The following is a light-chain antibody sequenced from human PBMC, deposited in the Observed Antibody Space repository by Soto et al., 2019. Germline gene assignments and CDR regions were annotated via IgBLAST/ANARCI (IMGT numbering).Light chain of an antibody. J-gene: IGKJ1*01. Sequence: EIVMTQSPATLSVSPGERATLYCRASQSVSSNLAWYQQKPGQAPRLLIYGSSSRATGIPDRFSGSGSGTDFTLTISRLEPEDFAVYYCQQYGSSLWTFGQGTKVDIK. CDR2: GSS. CDR3: QQYGSSLWT. V-gene: IGKV3-20*01. CDR1: QSVSSN.